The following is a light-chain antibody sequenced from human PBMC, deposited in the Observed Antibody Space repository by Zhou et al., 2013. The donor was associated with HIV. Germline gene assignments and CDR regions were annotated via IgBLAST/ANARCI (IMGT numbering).Light chain of an antibody. CDR3: QQYGNSPVT. CDR1: QSVSTN. CDR2: GAS. V-gene: IGKV3-20*01. Sequence: EIVMTQSPATLSVSPGEGATLSCRASQSVSTNLAWYQQKPGQAPRLLIYGASSRATGIPERFSGSGSGTDFTLTISRLEPEDFAVYYCQQYGNSPVTFGGGTKVEIK. J-gene: IGKJ4*01.